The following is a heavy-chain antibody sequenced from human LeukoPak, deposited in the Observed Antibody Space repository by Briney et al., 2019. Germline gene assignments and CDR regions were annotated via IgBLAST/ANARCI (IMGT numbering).Heavy chain of an antibody. CDR3: AKVISPVLVDAFDI. CDR2: ISYDGSNK. D-gene: IGHD3-3*02. V-gene: IGHV3-30*18. CDR1: GFTFSSYG. J-gene: IGHJ3*02. Sequence: GGSLRLSCAASGFTFSSYGMHWVRQAPGKGLEWVAVISYDGSNKYYADSVKGRFTISRDNAKNSLYLQMNSLRAEDTALYYCAKVISPVLVDAFDIWGQGTMVTVSS.